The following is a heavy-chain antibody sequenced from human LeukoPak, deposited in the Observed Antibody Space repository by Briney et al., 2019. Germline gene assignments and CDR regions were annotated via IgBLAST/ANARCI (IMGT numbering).Heavy chain of an antibody. CDR1: GGSFSDYY. J-gene: IGHJ4*02. Sequence: PSETLSLTCAVYGGSFSDYYWSWIRQSPGKGLEWIGEISHGGSTNYNPSLKSRVTISVDKSKNQFSLKLSSVTAADTAVYYCARRRAAGPIDYWGQGTLVTVSS. D-gene: IGHD6-13*01. CDR3: ARRRAAGPIDY. CDR2: ISHGGST. V-gene: IGHV4-34*01.